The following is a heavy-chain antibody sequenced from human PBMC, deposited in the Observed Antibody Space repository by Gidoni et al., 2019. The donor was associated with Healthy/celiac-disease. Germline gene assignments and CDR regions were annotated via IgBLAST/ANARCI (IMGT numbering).Heavy chain of an antibody. CDR3: AKDQTPLVATEGFWYYYGMDV. Sequence: QVQLVESGGGVVQPGRSLRLSCAASGFTFSSYGLHWVRQAPGKGLEWVAVISYDGSNKYYADSVKGRFTISRDNSKNTLYLQMNSLRAEDTAVYYCAKDQTPLVATEGFWYYYGMDVWGQGTTVTVSS. J-gene: IGHJ6*02. CDR1: GFTFSSYG. CDR2: ISYDGSNK. V-gene: IGHV3-30*18. D-gene: IGHD5-12*01.